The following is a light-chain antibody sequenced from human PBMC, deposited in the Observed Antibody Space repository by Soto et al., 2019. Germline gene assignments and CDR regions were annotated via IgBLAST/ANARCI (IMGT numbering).Light chain of an antibody. J-gene: IGKJ5*01. CDR1: QSVGTW. CDR2: DAS. CDR3: QHFANLPMT. Sequence: DIQMTQSPSTLSASVGGIVTITCRASQSVGTWVAWYQYKEGEAPQLLIYDASNLESGVPSRFSGSGSGTDFTLTISSLQPQDIATYYCQHFANLPMTFGQGTRLEIK. V-gene: IGKV1-33*01.